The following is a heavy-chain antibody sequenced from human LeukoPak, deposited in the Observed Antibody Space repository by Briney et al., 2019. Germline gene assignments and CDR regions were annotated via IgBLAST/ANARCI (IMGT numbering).Heavy chain of an antibody. Sequence: GGSLRLSCAASEFSVGSNYMTWVRQAPGKGLEWVSLIYSGGSTYYADSVKGRFTISRDNSKNTLYLQMNSLRAEDTAVYYCAKVNGDYGYYYYYMDVWGKGTTVTVSS. CDR2: IYSGGST. V-gene: IGHV3-66*01. D-gene: IGHD4-17*01. CDR1: EFSVGSNY. CDR3: AKVNGDYGYYYYYMDV. J-gene: IGHJ6*03.